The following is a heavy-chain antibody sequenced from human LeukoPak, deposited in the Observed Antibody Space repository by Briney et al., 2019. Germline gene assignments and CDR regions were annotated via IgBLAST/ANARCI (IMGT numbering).Heavy chain of an antibody. V-gene: IGHV3-23*01. Sequence: GGSLRLSCAASGFTFSSYAMSWVRQAPGNGLEWVSAISGSGGSTYYADSVKGRFTISRDNSKNTLYLQMNSLRAEDTAVYYCAKGGPIAVAGKVPSTFDYWGQGTLVTVSS. CDR1: GFTFSSYA. CDR2: ISGSGGST. CDR3: AKGGPIAVAGKVPSTFDY. D-gene: IGHD6-19*01. J-gene: IGHJ4*02.